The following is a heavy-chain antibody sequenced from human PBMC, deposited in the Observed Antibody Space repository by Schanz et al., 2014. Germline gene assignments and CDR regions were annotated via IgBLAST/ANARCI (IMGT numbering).Heavy chain of an antibody. J-gene: IGHJ6*02. V-gene: IGHV4-31*02. D-gene: IGHD2-2*01. CDR1: GFTFRDYQ. CDR2: IYYTGTI. CDR3: AREEMFRDIAKAPAAADV. Sequence: QVQLVESGGGLVKPGGSLRLSCTASGFTFRDYQMTWIRQAPGKGLEWIGHIYYTGTIFYNPSLKSRVIISVDTSKNQFSLRLTSVTAADTAVYYCAREEMFRDIAKAPAAADVWGQGTTVIVSS.